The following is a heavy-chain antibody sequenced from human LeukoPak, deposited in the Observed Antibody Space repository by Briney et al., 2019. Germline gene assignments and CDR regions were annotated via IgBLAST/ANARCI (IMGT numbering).Heavy chain of an antibody. Sequence: SETLALTCAVYGGSCSGYYWSWIRQPPGKELEWIGEINHSGSTNYNPSLKSRVTISVDTSKNQFSLKLSSVTAADTAVYYCARDVLLWFGERKFDPWGQGTLVTVSS. D-gene: IGHD3-10*01. CDR3: ARDVLLWFGERKFDP. CDR1: GGSCSGYY. J-gene: IGHJ5*02. CDR2: INHSGST. V-gene: IGHV4-34*01.